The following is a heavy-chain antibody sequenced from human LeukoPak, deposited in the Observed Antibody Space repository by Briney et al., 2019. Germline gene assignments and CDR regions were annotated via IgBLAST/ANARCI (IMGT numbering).Heavy chain of an antibody. CDR1: GFTVSSNY. CDR2: IYSGGST. J-gene: IGHJ4*02. D-gene: IGHD2-8*01. CDR3: ARDTNGGIATDY. V-gene: IGHV3-66*01. Sequence: GGSLRLSCAASGFTVSSNYMSWVSQAPGKGLEWVSVIYSGGSTYYADSVKGRFTISRDNSKNTLYLQMNSLRAEDTAVYYCARDTNGGIATDYWGQGTLVTVSS.